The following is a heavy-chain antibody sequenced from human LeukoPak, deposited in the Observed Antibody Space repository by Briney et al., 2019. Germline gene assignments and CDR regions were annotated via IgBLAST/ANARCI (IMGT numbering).Heavy chain of an antibody. CDR2: ISGSGGST. CDR3: AKAREYQLLYYFDY. V-gene: IGHV3-23*01. D-gene: IGHD2-2*01. CDR1: GFTFSSYA. J-gene: IGHJ4*02. Sequence: GGSLRLSWAASGFTFSSYAMSWVRQAPGKGLEWVSAISGSGGSTYYADSVKGRFTISRDNSKNTLYLQMNSLRAEDTAVYYCAKAREYQLLYYFDYWGQGTLVTVSS.